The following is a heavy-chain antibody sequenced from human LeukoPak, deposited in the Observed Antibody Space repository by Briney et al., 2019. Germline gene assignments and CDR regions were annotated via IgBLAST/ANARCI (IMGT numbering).Heavy chain of an antibody. CDR3: ALGNCPTPSCYPGVAFDI. V-gene: IGHV4-61*02. D-gene: IGHD2-2*01. CDR2: FYASGST. J-gene: IGHJ3*02. CDR1: GGSISSGGYF. Sequence: PSQTLSLTCTVSGGSISSGGYFWSWVRQPAGKGLEWIGRFYASGSTNYNPSLQSRVTISVDTSKNQFSLKLTSVTAADTAVYYCALGNCPTPSCYPGVAFDIWGQRTMVTVSS.